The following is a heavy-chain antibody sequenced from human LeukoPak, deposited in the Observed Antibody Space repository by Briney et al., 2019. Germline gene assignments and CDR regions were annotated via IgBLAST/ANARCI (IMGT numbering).Heavy chain of an antibody. CDR3: ARGHPFTIFVLPDFDY. J-gene: IGHJ4*02. Sequence: ASVKVSCKASGYTFTGYYMHWVRQATGQGLEWMGWMNPNSGNTGYAQKFQGRVTMTRNTSISTAYMELSSLRSEDTAVYYCARGHPFTIFVLPDFDYWGQGTLVTVSS. CDR2: MNPNSGNT. D-gene: IGHD3-3*01. CDR1: GYTFTGYY. V-gene: IGHV1-8*02.